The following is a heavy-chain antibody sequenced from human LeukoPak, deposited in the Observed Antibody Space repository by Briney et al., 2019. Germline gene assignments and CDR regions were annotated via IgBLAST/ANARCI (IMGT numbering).Heavy chain of an antibody. V-gene: IGHV3-23*01. D-gene: IGHD3-22*01. CDR1: GLTFSRYA. CDR3: ARDRNYYDGTTYYDVFDV. Sequence: GGSLRLSCAASGLTFSRYAMTWVRQVPGKGLEWVSLISGSADTTYYADSVKGRFTISRDNAKNTLYLQMNSLRADDTAVYYCARDRNYYDGTTYYDVFDVWGQGTLVTVSS. J-gene: IGHJ3*01. CDR2: ISGSADTT.